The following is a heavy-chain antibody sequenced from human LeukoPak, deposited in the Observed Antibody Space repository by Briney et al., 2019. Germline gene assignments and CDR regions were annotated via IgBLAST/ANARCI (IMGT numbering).Heavy chain of an antibody. V-gene: IGHV3-74*01. D-gene: IGHD3-16*01. CDR2: INSDGSST. J-gene: IGHJ4*02. CDR1: GFTFSSYW. Sequence: RTGGSLRLSCAASGFTFSSYWMHWVRQAPGKGLVWVSRINSDGSSTSYADSVKGRFTISRDNAKNTLYLHMNSLRAEDTAVYYCATGGSGPNLFDYWGQGTLVTVSS. CDR3: ATGGSGPNLFDY.